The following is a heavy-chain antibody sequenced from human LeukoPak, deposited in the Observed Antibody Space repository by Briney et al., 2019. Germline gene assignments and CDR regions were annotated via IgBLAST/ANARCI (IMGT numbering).Heavy chain of an antibody. CDR1: GYTFTPYY. CDR2: INPNSGTK. CDR3: ASIAARRDLRPPVP. V-gene: IGHV1-2*02. Sequence: ASVKVSCKATGYTFTPYYMQWGRQAPGQGLEWRGWINPNSGTKKCAQKLEGRVTMTRDTSISTAYMELNRLRSDDTAIYYCASIAARRDLRPPVPWGQGTLVTVSS. D-gene: IGHD6-6*01. J-gene: IGHJ5*02.